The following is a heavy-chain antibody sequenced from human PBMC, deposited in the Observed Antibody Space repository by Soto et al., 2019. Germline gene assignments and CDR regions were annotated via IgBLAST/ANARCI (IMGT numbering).Heavy chain of an antibody. J-gene: IGHJ5*02. CDR2: INHSGST. D-gene: IGHD2-15*01. CDR1: GGSFSGYY. CDR3: ARRERVVVAARINWFDP. V-gene: IGHV4-34*01. Sequence: SETLSLTCAVSGGSFSGYYWSWIRQPPGKGLEWIREINHSGSTNYNPSLKSQVTVSVSTATNQLSLELSSGTAADTAVYCCARRERVVVAARINWFDPWGQGTLVSVSS.